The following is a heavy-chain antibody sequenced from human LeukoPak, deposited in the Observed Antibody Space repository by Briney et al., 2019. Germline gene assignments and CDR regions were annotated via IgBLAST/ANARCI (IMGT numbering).Heavy chain of an antibody. D-gene: IGHD3-10*01. CDR1: GGSFSSGDDY. Sequence: PSETLSLTCTVSGGSFSSGDDYWNWIRQPPGKGLEWIGYIHYSGSTYYSPSLKSRVTISVDMSKNQFSPKLSSVTAADTAMYYCARGNSRGEGSARKFHYCDMDVWGQGTTVTVSS. CDR2: IHYSGST. J-gene: IGHJ6*02. CDR3: ARGNSRGEGSARKFHYCDMDV. V-gene: IGHV4-30-4*01.